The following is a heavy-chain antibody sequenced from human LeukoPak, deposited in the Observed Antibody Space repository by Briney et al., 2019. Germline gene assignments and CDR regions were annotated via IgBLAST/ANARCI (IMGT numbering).Heavy chain of an antibody. V-gene: IGHV3-15*01. CDR3: TTAPDSSDY. J-gene: IGHJ4*02. Sequence: PGGSLRLSCAASGFTFINAWMTWVRQAPGKGLEWIGRIKSKTNGGTTDYATPVKGRFTFSRDDSKSTLYLQMDSLKTEDTGVYYCTTAPDSSDYRGQGTLVTVSS. CDR2: IKSKTNGGTT. CDR1: GFTFINAW. D-gene: IGHD3-3*01.